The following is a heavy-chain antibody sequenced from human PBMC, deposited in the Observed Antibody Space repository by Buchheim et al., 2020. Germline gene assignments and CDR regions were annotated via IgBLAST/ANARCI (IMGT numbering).Heavy chain of an antibody. D-gene: IGHD6-13*01. CDR3: AGIAAAGTGY. CDR1: GYTFTGYY. V-gene: IGHV1-2*06. Sequence: QVQLVQSGAEVKKLGASVKVSCKASGYTFTGYYMHWVRQAPGQGLEWMDRINHNSGGTNYAQKFQGRVTMTRDTSISTAYKELSRLRADDSAVYYCAGIAAAGTGYWGQGTL. J-gene: IGHJ4*02. CDR2: INHNSGGT.